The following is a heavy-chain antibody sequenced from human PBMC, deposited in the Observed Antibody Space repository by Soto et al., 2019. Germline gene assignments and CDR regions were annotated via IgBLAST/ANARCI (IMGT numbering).Heavy chain of an antibody. CDR2: ISGVEGNT. V-gene: IGHV3-23*01. J-gene: IGHJ5*02. D-gene: IGHD1-1*01. CDR1: GFSFSSYA. Sequence: PGGSLRLSCAASGFSFSSYAMSWVRQAPGRGPEWVSSISGVEGNTYYADSVKGRVTISRDNSKNTLYLQMNSLRAEDTAVYYCAMGLPRIGRGWFDPWGQGTPVTVSS. CDR3: AMGLPRIGRGWFDP.